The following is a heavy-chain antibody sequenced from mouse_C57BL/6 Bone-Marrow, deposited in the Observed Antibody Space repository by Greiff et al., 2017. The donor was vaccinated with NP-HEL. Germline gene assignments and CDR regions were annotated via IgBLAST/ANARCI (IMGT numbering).Heavy chain of an antibody. Sequence: VQLQQSGPVLVKPGASVKMSCKASGYTFTDYYMNWVKQSHGKSLEWIGVINPYNGGTSYNQKFKGKATLTVDKSSSTAYMELNSLTSEDSAVYYCAIYYDYDGPYFDYWGQGTTLTVSS. CDR2: INPYNGGT. CDR3: AIYYDYDGPYFDY. J-gene: IGHJ2*01. D-gene: IGHD2-4*01. V-gene: IGHV1-19*01. CDR1: GYTFTDYY.